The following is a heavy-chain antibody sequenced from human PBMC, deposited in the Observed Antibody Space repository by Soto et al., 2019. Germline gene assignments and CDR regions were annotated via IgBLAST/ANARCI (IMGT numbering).Heavy chain of an antibody. CDR3: ARTVEYDSIPYYYADF. D-gene: IGHD2-21*01. CDR2: ISGYNGNT. CDR1: GYTFNTYA. J-gene: IGHJ4*01. V-gene: IGHV1-18*01. Sequence: ASVKVSCKASGYTFNTYAITWVRQTPGQGLEWMGWISGYNGNTNYAQTLQGRGTMTTDTSTSTAYLELRSLRSDDTAVYYCARTVEYDSIPYYYADFWGQGTLVTVSS.